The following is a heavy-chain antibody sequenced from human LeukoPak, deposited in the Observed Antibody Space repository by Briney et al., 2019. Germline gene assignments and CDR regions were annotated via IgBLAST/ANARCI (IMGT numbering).Heavy chain of an antibody. V-gene: IGHV3-21*01. CDR1: GFTFSSYS. Sequence: AGGSLRLSCAASGFTFSSYSMNWVRQAPGKGLEWVSSISSSSSYIYYADSVKGRFTISRDNAKNSLYLQMNSLRAEDTAVYYCARVGPYGDYEDEADYFDYWGQGTLVTVSS. CDR3: ARVGPYGDYEDEADYFDY. D-gene: IGHD4-17*01. J-gene: IGHJ4*02. CDR2: ISSSSSYI.